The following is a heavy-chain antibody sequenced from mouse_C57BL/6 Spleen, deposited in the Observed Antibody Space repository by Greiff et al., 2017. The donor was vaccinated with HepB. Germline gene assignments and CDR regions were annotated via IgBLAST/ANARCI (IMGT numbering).Heavy chain of an antibody. CDR3: ARAPDYYGSSYFDY. Sequence: EVQVVESGGGLVKPGGSLKLSCAASGFTFSSYAMSWVRQTPEKRLEWVATISDGGSYTYYPDNVKGRFTISRDNAKNNLYLQMSHLKSEDTAMYYCARAPDYYGSSYFDYWGQGTTLTVSS. D-gene: IGHD1-1*01. J-gene: IGHJ2*01. CDR2: ISDGGSYT. V-gene: IGHV5-4*01. CDR1: GFTFSSYA.